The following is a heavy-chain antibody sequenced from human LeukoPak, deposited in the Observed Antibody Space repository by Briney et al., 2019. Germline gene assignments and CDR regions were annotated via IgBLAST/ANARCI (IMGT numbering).Heavy chain of an antibody. J-gene: IGHJ4*02. CDR2: IYYSGST. CDR3: ARGRRVPYYYDSSGYYY. CDR1: GGSISSYY. Sequence: PSETLSLTCTVSGGSISSYYWSWIRQPPGKGLEWIGYIYYSGSTNYNPSLKSRVTISVDTSKNQFSLKLSSVTAADTAVYYCARGRRVPYYYDSSGYYYWGQGTLVTVSS. D-gene: IGHD3-22*01. V-gene: IGHV4-59*12.